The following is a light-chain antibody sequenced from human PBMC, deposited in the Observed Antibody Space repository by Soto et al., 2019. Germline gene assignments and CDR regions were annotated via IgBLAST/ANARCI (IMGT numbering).Light chain of an antibody. CDR3: QQYGSSPRIT. CDR2: GAS. J-gene: IGKJ5*01. V-gene: IGKV3-15*01. CDR1: QSINSD. Sequence: EIVMTQSPATLSVSPGETTRLSCRASQSINSDVAWYQQKVGQTPRLLIHGASTRATGIPARFSGSGSGTDFTLTISRLEPEDFAVYYCQQYGSSPRITFGQGTRLEIK.